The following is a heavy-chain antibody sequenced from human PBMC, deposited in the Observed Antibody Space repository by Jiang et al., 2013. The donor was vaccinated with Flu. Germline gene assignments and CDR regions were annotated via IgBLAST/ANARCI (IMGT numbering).Heavy chain of an antibody. CDR3: ARGDYGARGAYYFDH. D-gene: IGHD4-17*01. V-gene: IGHV7-4-1*02. Sequence: TYAQGFTGRFVFSLDTSVSTAYLQISSLKAEDTAVYYCARGDYGARGAYYFDHWGQGTLVTVSS. J-gene: IGHJ4*02.